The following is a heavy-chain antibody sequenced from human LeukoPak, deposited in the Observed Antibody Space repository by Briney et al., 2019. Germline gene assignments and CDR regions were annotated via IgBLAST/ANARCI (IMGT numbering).Heavy chain of an antibody. J-gene: IGHJ4*02. D-gene: IGHD4-23*01. V-gene: IGHV3-48*02. CDR3: ATTTPRLTGVY. Sequence: GGSLRLSCGASGFTFIHHGMNWVRQAPGKGLEWISHIGGSGTTIYYADSVKGRFTISRDNAENSLYLQMTSLRDDDTAFYYCATTTPRLTGVYWGQGTLVTVSS. CDR2: IGGSGTTI. CDR1: GFTFIHHG.